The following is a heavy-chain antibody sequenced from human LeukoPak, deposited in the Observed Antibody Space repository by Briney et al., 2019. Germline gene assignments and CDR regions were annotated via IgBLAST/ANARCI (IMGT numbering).Heavy chain of an antibody. CDR3: AREGRRVPAADNWFDP. D-gene: IGHD2-2*01. CDR1: GYTFTGYY. V-gene: IGHV1-2*02. J-gene: IGHJ5*02. Sequence: ASVKVSCKASGYTFTGYYMHWVRQAPGQGLEWMGWINPNSGGTNYAQKFQGRVTMTRDTSISTAYMELSRLRSDDTAVYYCAREGRRVPAADNWFDPWGQGTLVTVSS. CDR2: INPNSGGT.